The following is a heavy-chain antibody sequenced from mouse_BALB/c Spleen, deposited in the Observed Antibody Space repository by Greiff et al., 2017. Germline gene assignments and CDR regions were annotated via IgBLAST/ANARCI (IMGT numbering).Heavy chain of an antibody. CDR1: GYSITSDYA. CDR3: ARKYGNSWFAY. D-gene: IGHD2-10*02. CDR2: ISYSGST. Sequence: DVHLVESGPGLVKPSQSLSLTCTVTGYSITSDYAWNWIRQFPGNKLEWMGYISYSGSTSYNPSLKSRISITRDTSKNQFFLQLNSVTTEDTATYYCARKYGNSWFAYWGQGTLVTVSA. V-gene: IGHV3-2*02. J-gene: IGHJ3*01.